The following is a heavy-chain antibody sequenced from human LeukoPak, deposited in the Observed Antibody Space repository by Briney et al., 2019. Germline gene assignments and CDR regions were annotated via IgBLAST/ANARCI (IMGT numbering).Heavy chain of an antibody. Sequence: GGSLRLSCAASGFTFSDYYMSWIRQAPGKGLEWVGRIKRKTDGGTTDYAEPVKGRFTISRDDSKNRLYLQMNSLKTEDTAVYYCTSCPYYFDYWGQGTLVTVSS. CDR3: TSCPYYFDY. CDR1: GFTFSDYY. J-gene: IGHJ4*02. CDR2: IKRKTDGGTT. V-gene: IGHV3-15*01.